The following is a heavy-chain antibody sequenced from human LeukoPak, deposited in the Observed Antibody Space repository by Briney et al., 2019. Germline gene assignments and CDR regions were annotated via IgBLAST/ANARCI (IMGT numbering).Heavy chain of an antibody. CDR2: MNPNSGNT. CDR1: GYTFTSYD. D-gene: IGHD6-6*01. Sequence: GASVKVSCKASGYTFTSYDINWVRQATGQGLEWMGWMNPNSGNTGYAQKFQGRVTMTRDTSISTAYMELSRLRSDDTAVYYCARVRARQLDYDYWGQGTLVTVSS. CDR3: ARVRARQLDYDY. J-gene: IGHJ4*02. V-gene: IGHV1-8*01.